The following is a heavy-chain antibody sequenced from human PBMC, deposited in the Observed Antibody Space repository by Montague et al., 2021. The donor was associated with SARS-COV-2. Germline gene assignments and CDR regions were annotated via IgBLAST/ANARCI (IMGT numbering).Heavy chain of an antibody. CDR1: GGPISSYY. CDR3: ARGFDY. V-gene: IGHV4-59*12. CDR2: IYYSRST. J-gene: IGHJ4*02. Sequence: SETLSLTCTVSGGPISSYYWSWIRQPPGKGLEWIGYIYYSRSTNYNPSLKSRVTISVDTSKNQFSLKLKSVTAADTAVYYCARGFDYWGQGTLVTVSS.